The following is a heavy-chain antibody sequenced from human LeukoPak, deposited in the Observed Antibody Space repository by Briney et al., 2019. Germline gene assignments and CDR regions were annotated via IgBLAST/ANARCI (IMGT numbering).Heavy chain of an antibody. V-gene: IGHV4-4*07. CDR1: GGSISSYY. CDR2: IYTSGST. D-gene: IGHD5-18*01. J-gene: IGHJ6*03. Sequence: SETLSLTCTVSGGSISSYYWSWIRQPAGKGLEWIGRIYTSGSTNYNPSLKSRVTISVDTSKNQFSLKLSSVTAADTAVYYCARGRRDTAMIIYYYYYYMDVWGKGTTVTISS. CDR3: ARGRRDTAMIIYYYYYYMDV.